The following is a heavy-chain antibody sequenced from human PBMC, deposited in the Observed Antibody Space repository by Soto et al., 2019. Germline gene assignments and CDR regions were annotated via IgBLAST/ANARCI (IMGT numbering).Heavy chain of an antibody. CDR2: IYSGGYT. Sequence: EVQLVESGGGLIQPGGSLRLSCAVSGFTVSNNYMSWVRQAPGKGLEGVSVIYSGGYTAYGDSVKGRFTTSRDNSKNTLFLKINTLGADDRAVYYWAPHPGGGYWGQGTLVTVSS. CDR1: GFTVSNNY. CDR3: APHPGGGY. J-gene: IGHJ4*02. V-gene: IGHV3-53*01. D-gene: IGHD3-10*01.